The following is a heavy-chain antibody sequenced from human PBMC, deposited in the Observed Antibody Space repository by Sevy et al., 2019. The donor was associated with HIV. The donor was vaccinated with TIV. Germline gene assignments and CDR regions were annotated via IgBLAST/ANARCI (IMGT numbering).Heavy chain of an antibody. J-gene: IGHJ6*02. V-gene: IGHV3-21*01. D-gene: IGHD2-2*01. CDR1: GFTFSSYS. CDR3: ARMGYCSSTSCYQLSYGMDV. Sequence: GGSLTLSCAASGFTFSSYSMNWVRQAPGKGLEWVSSISSSSSYIYYADSVKGRFTISRDNAKNSLYLQMNSLRAEDTAVYYCARMGYCSSTSCYQLSYGMDVWGQGTTVTVSS. CDR2: ISSSSSYI.